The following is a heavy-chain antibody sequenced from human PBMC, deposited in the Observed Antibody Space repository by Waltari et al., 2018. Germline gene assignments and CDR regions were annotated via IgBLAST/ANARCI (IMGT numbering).Heavy chain of an antibody. Sequence: QVQLQESGPGLVKPSETLSLTCTVSGGSISSYYWSWIRQPAGKGLEWIGRIYTSGSTNYNPSLKSRVTMSVDTSKNQFSLKLSSLRSEDTAVYYCARGGGHGKSPLCDYWGQGTLVTVSS. CDR1: GGSISSYY. V-gene: IGHV4-4*07. J-gene: IGHJ4*02. CDR3: ARGGGHGKSPLCDY. D-gene: IGHD3-16*01. CDR2: IYTSGST.